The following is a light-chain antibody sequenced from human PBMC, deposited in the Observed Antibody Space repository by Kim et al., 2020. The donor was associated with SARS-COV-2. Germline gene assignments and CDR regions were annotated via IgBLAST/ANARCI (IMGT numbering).Light chain of an antibody. V-gene: IGKV3-20*01. CDR2: GTS. J-gene: IGKJ4*01. CDR1: QSVSSSY. CDR3: QQYGSSPLT. Sequence: LSPGERADLSCRASQSVSSSYLAWYQQNPGQAPRLLIYGTSTRATGIPDRFSGSGSGTDFTLTISRLESEDFAVYYCQQYGSSPLTFGGGTKVEI.